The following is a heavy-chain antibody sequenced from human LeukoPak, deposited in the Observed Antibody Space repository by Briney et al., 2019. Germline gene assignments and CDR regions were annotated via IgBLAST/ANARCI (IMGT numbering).Heavy chain of an antibody. Sequence: SETLSLTCTVSGGSISGYYWTWIRQPPGEALEYIGCIYYTGSTNYNPSLNSRVTISVDTSKNQFALKLSSVTAADTAVYYCARVVGGVGLDYWGQGTLVTVSS. CDR3: ARVVGGVGLDY. CDR2: IYYTGST. V-gene: IGHV4-59*01. CDR1: GGSISGYY. D-gene: IGHD3-16*01. J-gene: IGHJ4*02.